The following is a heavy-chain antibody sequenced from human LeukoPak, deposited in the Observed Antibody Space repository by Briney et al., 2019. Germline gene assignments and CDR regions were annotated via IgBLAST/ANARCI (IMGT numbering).Heavy chain of an antibody. Sequence: SETLPLTCTVSGGSISSYYWSWIRQPAGKGLEWIGRIYTSGSTNYNPSLKSRVTMSVDTSKNQFSLKLSSVTAADTAVYYCARDDYSNYYYGMDVWGQGTTVTVSS. D-gene: IGHD4-11*01. CDR3: ARDDYSNYYYGMDV. CDR1: GGSISSYY. CDR2: IYTSGST. V-gene: IGHV4-4*07. J-gene: IGHJ6*02.